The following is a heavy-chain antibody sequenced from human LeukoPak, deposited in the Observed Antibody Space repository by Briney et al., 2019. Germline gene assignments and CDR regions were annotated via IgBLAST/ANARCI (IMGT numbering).Heavy chain of an antibody. CDR3: ARGGVVVAAHHYYGMDV. CDR2: MNPNSGNT. CDR1: GYTFTSYD. V-gene: IGHV1-8*01. J-gene: IGHJ6*02. Sequence: ASVKVSCKASGYTFTSYDINWVRQATGQGLEWMGWMNPNSGNTGYAQKFQGRVTMTRNTSISTAYMELSSLRSEDTAVYYCARGGVVVAAHHYYGMDVWGQGTLVTVSS. D-gene: IGHD2-15*01.